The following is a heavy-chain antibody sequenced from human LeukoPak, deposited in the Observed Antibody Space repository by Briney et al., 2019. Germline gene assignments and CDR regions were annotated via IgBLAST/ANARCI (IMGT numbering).Heavy chain of an antibody. CDR3: ANLRFRGRYYMDV. J-gene: IGHJ6*03. D-gene: IGHD3-3*01. CDR2: IKQDGSEK. Sequence: GGSLRLSCAASGFTFSSYSMNWVRQAPGKGLEWVANIKQDGSEKYYVDSVKGRFTISRDNAKNSLYLQMNSLRAEDTAVYYCANLRFRGRYYMDVWGKGTTVTVSS. V-gene: IGHV3-7*01. CDR1: GFTFSSYS.